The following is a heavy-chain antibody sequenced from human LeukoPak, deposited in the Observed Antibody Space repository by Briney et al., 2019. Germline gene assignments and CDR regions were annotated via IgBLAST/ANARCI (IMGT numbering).Heavy chain of an antibody. Sequence: SETLSLTCTVSGGSISSYYWSWIRQPPGKGLEWIGYIYYSGSTNYNPSLKSRVTISVDTSKNQFSLKLSSVTAADTAVYYCARVGYSSSWYNRFKYYFDYWGQGTLVTVSS. D-gene: IGHD6-13*01. CDR1: GGSISSYY. CDR3: ARVGYSSSWYNRFKYYFDY. CDR2: IYYSGST. J-gene: IGHJ4*02. V-gene: IGHV4-59*12.